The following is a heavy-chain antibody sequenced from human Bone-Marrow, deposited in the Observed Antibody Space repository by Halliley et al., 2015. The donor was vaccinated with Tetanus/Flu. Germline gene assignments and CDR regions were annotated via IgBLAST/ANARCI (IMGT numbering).Heavy chain of an antibody. CDR3: TRGGGWLTDV. CDR1: GGSISGFY. CDR2: IHYSGHT. V-gene: IGHV4-59*01. Sequence: TLSLTCTVSGGSISGFYWSWIRQPPGKGLEWIGNIHYSGHTNYNPSLRSRVIISLDTSNNQISLKENSGTAADTALYYCTRGGGWLTDVWGQGPTVTVSS. D-gene: IGHD6-19*01. J-gene: IGHJ6*02.